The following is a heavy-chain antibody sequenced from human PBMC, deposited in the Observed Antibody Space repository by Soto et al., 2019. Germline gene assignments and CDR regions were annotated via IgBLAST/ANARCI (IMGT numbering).Heavy chain of an antibody. J-gene: IGHJ4*02. Sequence: LSLTCAVYGGSFSGYYWSWIRQPPGKGLEWIGEINHSGSTNYNPSLKSRVTISVDTSKNQFSLKLSSVTAADTAVYYCARGGIVVVVAARRSGFDYWGQGTLVTVSS. V-gene: IGHV4-34*01. CDR2: INHSGST. CDR3: ARGGIVVVVAARRSGFDY. D-gene: IGHD2-15*01. CDR1: GGSFSGYY.